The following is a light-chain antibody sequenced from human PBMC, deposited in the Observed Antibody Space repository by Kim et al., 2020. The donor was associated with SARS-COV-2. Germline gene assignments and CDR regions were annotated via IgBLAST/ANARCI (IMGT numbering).Light chain of an antibody. V-gene: IGLV1-44*01. CDR3: AAWDDSLNGWV. J-gene: IGLJ3*02. CDR2: SNN. CDR1: SSNIGSNT. Sequence: ELTQPPSASGTPGQRVTISCSGSSSNIGSNTVNWYQQLPGTAPKLLIYSNNQRPSGVPDRFSGSKSGTSASLAISGLQSEDEADYYCAAWDDSLNGWVFGGVTQLTVL.